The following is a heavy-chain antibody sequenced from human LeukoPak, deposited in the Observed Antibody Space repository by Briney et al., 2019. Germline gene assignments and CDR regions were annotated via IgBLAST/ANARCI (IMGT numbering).Heavy chain of an antibody. CDR2: IFTSGTT. J-gene: IGHJ4*02. D-gene: IGHD6-13*01. Sequence: SETLSLTCTVSGDSISRYYWNWIRQPAGKGLEWIGRIFTSGTTNYSPSLKSRVTMSVDTSKNQFSLNLSSVTAADTAVYYRARGKYSSTWTFDYWGQGTLVTVSS. CDR1: GDSISRYY. V-gene: IGHV4-4*07. CDR3: ARGKYSSTWTFDY.